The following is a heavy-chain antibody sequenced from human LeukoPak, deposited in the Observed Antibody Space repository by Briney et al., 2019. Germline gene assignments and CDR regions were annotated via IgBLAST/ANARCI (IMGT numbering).Heavy chain of an antibody. CDR3: AKLSAMVTRPYYFDY. V-gene: IGHV3-23*01. CDR2: ISGSGGST. D-gene: IGHD5-18*01. J-gene: IGHJ4*02. CDR1: GFTFSSYS. Sequence: PGGSLRLSCAASGFTFSSYSMNWVRQAPGKGLEWVSAISGSGGSTYYADSVKGRFTISRDSSKNTLYLQMNSLRAEDTAVYYCAKLSAMVTRPYYFDYWGQGTLVTVSS.